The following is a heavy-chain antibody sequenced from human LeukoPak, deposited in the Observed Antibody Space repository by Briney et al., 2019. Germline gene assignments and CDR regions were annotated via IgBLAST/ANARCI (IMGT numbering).Heavy chain of an antibody. CDR1: GYTSTDDW. CDR2: NFSGVSAT. J-gene: IGHJ4*02. V-gene: IGHV5-51*01. Sequence: LNTSSKSAGYTSTDDWNWCGRPMRARRLGGAVINFSGVSATKYSPSFQGQVTISADKSLSTAYLQWSSLKASDTAMYYCARHPGGQCSTTNCAGSWCDYWGQGTLVTVSS. CDR3: ARHPGGQCSTTNCAGSWCDY. D-gene: IGHD1-26*01.